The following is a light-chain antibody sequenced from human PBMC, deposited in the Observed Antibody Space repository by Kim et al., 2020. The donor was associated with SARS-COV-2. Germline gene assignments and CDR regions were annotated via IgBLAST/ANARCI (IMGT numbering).Light chain of an antibody. Sequence: EIVMTQSPATLSVSPGERVTLSCRASQSVSSILAWYQQKPDQAPRLLIYGASTRATGIPARFSGSGSGTEFTLTISSLKSEDSAVYYCQQYNNWWTFGQGTKVDIK. J-gene: IGKJ1*01. CDR1: QSVSSI. CDR3: QQYNNWWT. V-gene: IGKV3-15*01. CDR2: GAS.